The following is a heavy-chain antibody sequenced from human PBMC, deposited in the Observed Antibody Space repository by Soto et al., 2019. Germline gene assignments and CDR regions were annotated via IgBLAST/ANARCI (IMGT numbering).Heavy chain of an antibody. CDR2: IIPIFGTA. D-gene: IGHD6-6*01. V-gene: IGHV1-69*06. CDR3: ARAPLIAARYYYYGMDV. J-gene: IGHJ6*02. Sequence: SVKVSCKASGGTFSSYAISWVRQAPGQGLEWMGGIIPIFGTANYAQKFQGRVTITADKSTSTAYMELSSLRSEDTAVYYCARAPLIAARYYYYGMDVWGQGTTVTVSS. CDR1: GGTFSSYA.